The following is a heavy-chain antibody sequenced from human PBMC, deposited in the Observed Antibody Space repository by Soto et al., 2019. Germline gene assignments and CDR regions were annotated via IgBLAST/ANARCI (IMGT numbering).Heavy chain of an antibody. CDR3: ARGAAATTRGQQWLES. D-gene: IGHD6-25*01. J-gene: IGHJ5*01. V-gene: IGHV3-23*01. CDR2: ISGSGGST. CDR1: GFTFSSDA. Sequence: GGSLRLSCAASGFTFSSDAMSWVRQAPGKGLEWVLAISGSGGSTYYADSVKGRFTISKDNSKDTLYLQLNSLTAEDTAIYYCARGAAATTRGQQWLESWGQGTLVAVS.